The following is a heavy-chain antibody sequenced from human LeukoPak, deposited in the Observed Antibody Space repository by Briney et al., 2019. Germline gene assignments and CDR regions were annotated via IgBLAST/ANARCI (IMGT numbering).Heavy chain of an antibody. CDR3: ARTTYCSSTSCHDAFDI. Sequence: GASVKVSCKASGYTFTSYYMHWVRQAPGQGLEWMGIINPSGGSTSYAQKFQGRVTMTRDTSTSTVYMELSSLRSEDTAVYYCARTTYCSSTSCHDAFDIWGQGTMVTVSS. J-gene: IGHJ3*02. CDR2: INPSGGST. D-gene: IGHD2-2*01. V-gene: IGHV1-46*01. CDR1: GYTFTSYY.